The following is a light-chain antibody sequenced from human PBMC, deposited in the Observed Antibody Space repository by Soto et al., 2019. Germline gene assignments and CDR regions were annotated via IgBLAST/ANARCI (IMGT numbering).Light chain of an antibody. V-gene: IGKV3D-15*01. CDR2: GAS. J-gene: IGKJ2*01. CDR1: QSVSSSY. Sequence: DIVMRQSPATLSVSPGERATLSCRASQSVSSSYLAWYQQKPGQAPRLLIFGASRRATGIPDRFIGSGSGTDFTLTISSLQSEDFAVYFCQQYDDWPPYTFGQGTKVDI. CDR3: QQYDDWPPYT.